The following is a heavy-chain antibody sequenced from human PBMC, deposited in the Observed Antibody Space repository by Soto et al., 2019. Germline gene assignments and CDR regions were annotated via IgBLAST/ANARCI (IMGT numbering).Heavy chain of an antibody. V-gene: IGHV1-46*01. D-gene: IGHD6-6*01. CDR1: GYSFTSYF. J-gene: IGHJ4*02. CDR2: INPRGGST. CDR3: ARAPYSISSFFFDY. Sequence: GASVKVSCKESGYSFTSYFMHWVRQAPGQGLEWMGLINPRGGSTNYAQRFQGRVTMAWDTSTSTVYMELSSLRSDDTAVYYCARAPYSISSFFFDYWGQGTPVTVSS.